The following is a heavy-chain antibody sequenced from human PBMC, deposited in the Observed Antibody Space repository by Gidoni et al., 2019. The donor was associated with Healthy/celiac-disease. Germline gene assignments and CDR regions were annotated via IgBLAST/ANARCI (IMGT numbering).Heavy chain of an antibody. V-gene: IGHV2-26*01. J-gene: IGHJ4*02. Sequence: QVTLKESGPVLVTPTETLTLTCPVSGFSLSNARMGVSWIRQPPGKALEWLAHIFSNDEKSYSTSLKSRLTISKDTSKSQVVLTMTNMDPVDTATYYCARIRGGYNWDYWGQGTLVTVSS. D-gene: IGHD5-12*01. CDR2: IFSNDEK. CDR3: ARIRGGYNWDY. CDR1: GFSLSNARMG.